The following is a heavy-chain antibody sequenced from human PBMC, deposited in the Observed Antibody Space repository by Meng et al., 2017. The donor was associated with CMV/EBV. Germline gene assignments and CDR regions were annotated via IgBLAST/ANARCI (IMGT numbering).Heavy chain of an antibody. V-gene: IGHV4-61*02. CDR1: DGSISSGSYY. J-gene: IGHJ4*02. D-gene: IGHD5-18*01. Sequence: QVQLQESGPGLVKPSQTLSLTCTVSDGSISSGSYYWSWIRQPAGKGLEWIGRIYTSGSTNYNPSLKSRVTISVDTSKNQFSLKLSSVTAADTAVYYCARGVQEYSYGQPTHFDYWGQGTLVTVSS. CDR3: ARGVQEYSYGQPTHFDY. CDR2: IYTSGST.